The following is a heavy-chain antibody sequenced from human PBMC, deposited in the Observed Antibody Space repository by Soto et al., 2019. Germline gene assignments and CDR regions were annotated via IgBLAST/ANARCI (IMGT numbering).Heavy chain of an antibody. CDR2: IKSKTDGGTT. CDR3: TLDYGDPYYFDY. CDR1: GFTFSNAW. D-gene: IGHD4-17*01. J-gene: IGHJ4*02. Sequence: PGGSLRLSCAASGFTFSNAWMNWVRQAPGKGLEWVGRIKSKTDGGTTDYAAPVKGRFTISRDDSKNTLYLQTNSLKTEDTAVYYCTLDYGDPYYFDYWGQGTLVTVSS. V-gene: IGHV3-15*07.